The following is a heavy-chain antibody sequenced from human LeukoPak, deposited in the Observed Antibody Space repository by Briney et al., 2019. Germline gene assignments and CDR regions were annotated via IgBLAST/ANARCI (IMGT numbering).Heavy chain of an antibody. CDR3: VRGGVLSRSSDY. Sequence: GGSLRLSCAASGFTFSXXXXMWVRQAPGXXLXXLSYISGSGQTVYYXDSVRGRFTISRDNAKDSLYLQINSLGAGDTAVYYCVRGGVLSRSSDYWGQGTLVTVSS. CDR2: ISGSGQTV. D-gene: IGHD2-8*01. J-gene: IGHJ4*02. CDR1: GFTFSXXX. V-gene: IGHV3-48*03.